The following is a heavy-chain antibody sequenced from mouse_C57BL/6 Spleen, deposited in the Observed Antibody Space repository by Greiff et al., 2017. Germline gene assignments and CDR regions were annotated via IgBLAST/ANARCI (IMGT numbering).Heavy chain of an antibody. D-gene: IGHD4-1*01. V-gene: IGHV1-54*01. Sequence: QVQLQQSGAELVRPGTSVKVSCKASGYAFTNYLIEWVKQRPGQGLEWIGVINPGSGGTNYNEKFKGKATLTADKSSSTAYMQLSSLTSEDSAVYFCARNWDLSFAYWGQGTLVTVSA. CDR3: ARNWDLSFAY. CDR1: GYAFTNYL. CDR2: INPGSGGT. J-gene: IGHJ3*01.